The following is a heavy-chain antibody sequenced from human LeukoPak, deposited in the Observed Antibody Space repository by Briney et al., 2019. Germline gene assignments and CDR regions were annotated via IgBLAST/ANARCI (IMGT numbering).Heavy chain of an antibody. CDR2: ISYDGSNK. CDR1: GFTFSSYG. V-gene: IGHV3-30*18. Sequence: GRSLRLSCAASGFTFSSYGMHWVRQAPGKGLEWVAVISYDGSNKYYADSVKGRFTISRDNSKNTLYLQMNSLRAEDTAVYYCAKALNWGDYYYGMDVWGQGTTVTVSS. D-gene: IGHD7-27*01. J-gene: IGHJ6*02. CDR3: AKALNWGDYYYGMDV.